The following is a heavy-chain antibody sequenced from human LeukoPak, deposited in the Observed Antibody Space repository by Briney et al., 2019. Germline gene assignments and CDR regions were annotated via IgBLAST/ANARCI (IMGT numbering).Heavy chain of an antibody. J-gene: IGHJ4*02. CDR1: GFTFSSYA. D-gene: IGHD3-10*01. V-gene: IGHV3-30*03. Sequence: GGSLRLSCAASGFTFSSYAMSWVRQAPGKGLEWVAVISYDGSNKYYADSVKGRFTISRDNSKNTLYLQMNSLRAEDTAVYYCARAYYYGSGSYYNHFDYWGQGTLVTVSS. CDR3: ARAYYYGSGSYYNHFDY. CDR2: ISYDGSNK.